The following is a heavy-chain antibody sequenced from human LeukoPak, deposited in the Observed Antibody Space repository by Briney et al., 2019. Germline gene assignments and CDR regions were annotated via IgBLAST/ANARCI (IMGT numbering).Heavy chain of an antibody. CDR2: INPNSGGT. CDR1: GYTFTGYY. D-gene: IGHD6-19*01. Sequence: ASVKVSCKASGYTFTGYYMHWVRQAPGQGLEWMGWINPNSGGTNYAQKFQGWVTMTRDTSISTAYMELSRLRSDDTAVYYCARSGAVAGTDAFDIWGQGTMVTVSS. J-gene: IGHJ3*02. V-gene: IGHV1-2*04. CDR3: ARSGAVAGTDAFDI.